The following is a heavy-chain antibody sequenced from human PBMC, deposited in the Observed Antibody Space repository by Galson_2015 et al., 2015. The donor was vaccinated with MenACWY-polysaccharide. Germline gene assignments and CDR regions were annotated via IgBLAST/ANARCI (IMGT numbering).Heavy chain of an antibody. J-gene: IGHJ6*02. CDR1: GFTFDDSA. Sequence: SLRLSCAASGFTFDDSAMHWVRQAPGKGLEWVSGISWNSGSIGYADSVKGRFTISRDNAKNSLYLQMNSLRAEDTALYYCAKSSTSCYNCGYGMDVWGQGTTVTVSS. CDR3: AKSSTSCYNCGYGMDV. V-gene: IGHV3-9*01. CDR2: ISWNSGSI. D-gene: IGHD2-2*02.